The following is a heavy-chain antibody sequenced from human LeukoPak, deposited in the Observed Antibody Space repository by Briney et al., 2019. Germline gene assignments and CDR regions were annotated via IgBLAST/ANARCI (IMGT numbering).Heavy chain of an antibody. V-gene: IGHV3-64*01. CDR1: GFTFSSYA. Sequence: PGGSLRLSCAASGFTFSSYAMHWVRQAPGKGLEYVSAINTNGGGTYYANSVKGRFTISRDNSKNTLYLQMGSLRAEDMAVYYCARLPGTTNAFDIWGQGTMVTVSS. CDR2: INTNGGGT. D-gene: IGHD1-7*01. CDR3: ARLPGTTNAFDI. J-gene: IGHJ3*02.